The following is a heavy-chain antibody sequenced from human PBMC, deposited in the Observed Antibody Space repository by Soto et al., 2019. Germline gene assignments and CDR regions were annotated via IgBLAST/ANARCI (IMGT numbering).Heavy chain of an antibody. CDR3: ARLVASETGYGMDV. Sequence: PGGSLRLSCAASGFIFSSHNMNWVRQAPGKGLEWVSSITGSSSYIFYADSVKGRSTISRDNAKNTVYLQVNSLRAEDTGVYYCARLVASETGYGMDVWGQGTTVTVSS. D-gene: IGHD3-9*01. J-gene: IGHJ6*02. V-gene: IGHV3-21*06. CDR1: GFIFSSHN. CDR2: ITGSSSYI.